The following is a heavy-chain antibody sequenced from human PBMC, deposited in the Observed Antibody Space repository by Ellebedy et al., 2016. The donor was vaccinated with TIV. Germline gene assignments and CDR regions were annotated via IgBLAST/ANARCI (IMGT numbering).Heavy chain of an antibody. J-gene: IGHJ3*01. V-gene: IGHV1-24*01. D-gene: IGHD2-21*01. Sequence: AASVKVSCKVSGYSLTELSMYWVRQAPGKGSEWMGGFDPEEGETTYAQKFQGRIILTEDRSSDTAYMELSNLRSEDTAVYFCATDSSKSRLVMVASAQAFDVWGQGTLVTVSS. CDR3: ATDSSKSRLVMVASAQAFDV. CDR2: FDPEEGET. CDR1: GYSLTELS.